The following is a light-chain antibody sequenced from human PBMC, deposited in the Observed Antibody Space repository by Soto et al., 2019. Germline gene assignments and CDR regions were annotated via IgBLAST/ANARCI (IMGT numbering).Light chain of an antibody. J-gene: IGKJ1*01. Sequence: DIQMTQSPSTLSASVGDRVTITCRASQSISSWLAWYQQKPGKAPKLLLYKASSLESGVPSRFSGSGSGTEFTLTISSLQPDDFASYHCQQYNSYWTFGQGTKVEIK. V-gene: IGKV1-5*03. CDR2: KAS. CDR1: QSISSW. CDR3: QQYNSYWT.